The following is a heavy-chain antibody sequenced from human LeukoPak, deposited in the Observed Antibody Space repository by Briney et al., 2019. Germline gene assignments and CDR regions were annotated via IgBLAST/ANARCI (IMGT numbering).Heavy chain of an antibody. D-gene: IGHD2-15*01. CDR2: IRHDGNAK. CDR3: ATSHDSAGND. J-gene: IGHJ4*02. CDR1: GFAFSDFW. Sequence: GGSLRLSCAASGFAFSDFWMSWVRQAPGKGLEWVANIRHDGNAKNYVPSVRGRFTISRDNAKNSLYLQMNSLTVEDTAVYYCATSHDSAGNDWGQGTLVTVSS. V-gene: IGHV3-7*01.